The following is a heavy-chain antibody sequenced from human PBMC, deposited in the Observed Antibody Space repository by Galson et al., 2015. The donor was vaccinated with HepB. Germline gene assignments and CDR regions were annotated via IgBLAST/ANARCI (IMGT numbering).Heavy chain of an antibody. V-gene: IGHV3-64D*06. CDR2: ISSNGGST. CDR1: GFTFSSYA. J-gene: IGHJ3*02. CDR3: VKSSIIGSGSHSGAFDI. Sequence: SLRLSCAASGFTFSSYAMHWVRQAPGKGLEYVSAISSNGGSTYYADSVKGRFTISRDNSKNTLYLQMSSLRAEDTAVYYCVKSSIIGSGSHSGAFDIWGQGTIVTVSS. D-gene: IGHD3-10*01.